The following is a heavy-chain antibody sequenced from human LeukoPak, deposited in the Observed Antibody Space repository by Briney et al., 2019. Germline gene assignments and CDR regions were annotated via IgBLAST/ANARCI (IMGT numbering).Heavy chain of an antibody. D-gene: IGHD3-3*01. J-gene: IGHJ6*03. V-gene: IGHV4-59*01. CDR1: GGPISSYY. CDR3: ARAVITIFGVVIHPYYMDV. Sequence: SETLSLTCTVSGGPISSYYWSWVRQPPGKGLEWIGYIYYSGSTNYNPSPKSRVTISVDTSKNQFSLKLSSVTAADTAVYYCARAVITIFGVVIHPYYMDVWGKGTTVTVSS. CDR2: IYYSGST.